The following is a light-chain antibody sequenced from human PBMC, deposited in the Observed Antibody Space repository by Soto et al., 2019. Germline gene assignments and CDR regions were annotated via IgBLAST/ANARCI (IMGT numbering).Light chain of an antibody. J-gene: IGKJ1*01. Sequence: EIVMTQSPATLSVSPGERATLSCRASQTVLSNLAWYQQKPGQAPSLLIYGAFTRATGIPARFSGTGSGTEFTLTISSLQSEDFALYYCQQYNDWPLTFGQGTKGDIK. CDR3: QQYNDWPLT. CDR1: QTVLSN. V-gene: IGKV3-15*01. CDR2: GAF.